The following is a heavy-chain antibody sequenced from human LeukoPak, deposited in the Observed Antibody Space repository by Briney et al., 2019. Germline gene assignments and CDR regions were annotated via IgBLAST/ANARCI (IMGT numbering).Heavy chain of an antibody. CDR1: GGSISSSTYY. V-gene: IGHV4-39*07. CDR2: MYYSGNI. Sequence: SETLSLTCTVSGGSISSSTYYWGWIRQPPGKGLEWIGSMYYSGNIYYNPSLKSRVTISVDTSKNQLSLKLSSVTAADTAVYYCAREANYYYYYMDVWGKGTTVIISS. CDR3: AREANYYYYYMDV. J-gene: IGHJ6*03.